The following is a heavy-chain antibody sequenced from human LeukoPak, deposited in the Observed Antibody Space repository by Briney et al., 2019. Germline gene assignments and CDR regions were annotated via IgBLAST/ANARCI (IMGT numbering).Heavy chain of an antibody. J-gene: IGHJ4*02. V-gene: IGHV3-48*03. CDR1: GFTFSSYE. Sequence: GGSLRLSCAASGFTFSSYEMNWVRQAPGKGLEWVSHISSSGSTIYDADSVKGRFTISRDNAKNSLYLQMNSLRAEDTAVYYCARVGVRGVSTLDYWGQGILVTVSS. CDR2: ISSSGSTI. D-gene: IGHD3-10*01. CDR3: ARVGVRGVSTLDY.